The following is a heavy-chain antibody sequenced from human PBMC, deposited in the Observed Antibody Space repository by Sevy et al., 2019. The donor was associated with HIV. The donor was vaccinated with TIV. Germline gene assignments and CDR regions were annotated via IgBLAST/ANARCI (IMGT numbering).Heavy chain of an antibody. V-gene: IGHV3-49*03. CDR3: TRLRGTISAYYYFGMDV. Sequence: GGSLRLSCITSGFRFSDYALTWLRQAPGKVLEWVGFMRSKTFGGTTEYAASVKGRFTISRDESKSIAYLEMNSLKTEDTAIYYCTRLRGTISAYYYFGMDVWGQGATVTVSS. J-gene: IGHJ6*02. CDR2: MRSKTFGGTT. CDR1: GFRFSDYA. D-gene: IGHD3-9*01.